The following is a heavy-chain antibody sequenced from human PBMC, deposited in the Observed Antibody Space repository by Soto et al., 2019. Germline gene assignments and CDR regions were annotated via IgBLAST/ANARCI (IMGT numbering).Heavy chain of an antibody. J-gene: IGHJ6*02. CDR3: AKDPYYYDTSEMDV. CDR1: VFTFSSYA. D-gene: IGHD3-22*01. Sequence: GGSLRLYCAASVFTFSSYAMSWVRQAPGKGLEWVSAIGGSGGSTYYADSVKGRFTISRDNSKNTLFLQMNSLRAEDTAVYYCAKDPYYYDTSEMDVWGQGTTVTVSS. CDR2: IGGSGGST. V-gene: IGHV3-23*01.